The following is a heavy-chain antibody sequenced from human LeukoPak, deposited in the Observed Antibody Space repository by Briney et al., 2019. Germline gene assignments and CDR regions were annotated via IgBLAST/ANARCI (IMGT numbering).Heavy chain of an antibody. CDR1: GYSFTSYW. CDR3: AREAHPYDILTGYSPALVDY. V-gene: IGHV5-51*01. Sequence: GESLKISCKGSGYSFTSYWIGWVRQMPGKGLEWMGIIYPGDSDTRYSPSFQGQVTISADKSISTAYLQWSSLKASDTAMYYCAREAHPYDILTGYSPALVDYWGQGTLVTVSS. D-gene: IGHD3-9*01. CDR2: IYPGDSDT. J-gene: IGHJ4*02.